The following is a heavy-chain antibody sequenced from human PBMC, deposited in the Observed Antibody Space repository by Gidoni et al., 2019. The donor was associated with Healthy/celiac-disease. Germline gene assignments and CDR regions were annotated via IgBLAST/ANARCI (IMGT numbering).Heavy chain of an antibody. Sequence: QVQLQESGPGLVKPSQNLSLTCIVSGGSISSGDYYWSWIRQPPGQGLEWIGYIYYSGSTYYNPSLKSRVTISVDTSKNQFSLKLSSVTAADTAVYYCARSLVDSSGYYIDYWGQGTLVTVSS. CDR2: IYYSGST. V-gene: IGHV4-30-4*01. J-gene: IGHJ4*02. CDR1: GGSISSGDYY. D-gene: IGHD3-22*01. CDR3: ARSLVDSSGYYIDY.